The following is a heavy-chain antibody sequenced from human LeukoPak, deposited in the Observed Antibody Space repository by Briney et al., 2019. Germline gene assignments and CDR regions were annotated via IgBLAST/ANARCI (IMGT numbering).Heavy chain of an antibody. Sequence: GASVKVSCKASGYTFTGYYMHWVRQAPGQGLEWMGWINPNSGGTNYAQKLQGRVTMTTDTSTSTAYMELRSLRSDDTAVYYCARNLGMGIYYDSSGYFFDYWGQGTLVTVSS. CDR2: INPNSGGT. CDR3: ARNLGMGIYYDSSGYFFDY. D-gene: IGHD3-22*01. CDR1: GYTFTGYY. J-gene: IGHJ4*02. V-gene: IGHV1-2*02.